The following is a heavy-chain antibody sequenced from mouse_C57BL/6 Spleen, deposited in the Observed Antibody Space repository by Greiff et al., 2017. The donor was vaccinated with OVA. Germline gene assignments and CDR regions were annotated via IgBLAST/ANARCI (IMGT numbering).Heavy chain of an antibody. J-gene: IGHJ3*01. D-gene: IGHD2-12*01. CDR1: GFTFSDFY. Sequence: EVQGVESGGGLVQSGRSLRLSCATSGFTFSDFYMEWVRQAPGKGLEWIAASRNKANDYTTEYSASVKGRFIVSRDTSQSILYLQMNALRAEDTAIYYCARDDLRRGFAYWGQGTLVTVSA. V-gene: IGHV7-1*01. CDR3: ARDDLRRGFAY. CDR2: SRNKANDYTT.